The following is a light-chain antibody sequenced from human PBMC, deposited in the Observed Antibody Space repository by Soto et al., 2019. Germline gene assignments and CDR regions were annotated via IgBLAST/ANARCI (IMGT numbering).Light chain of an antibody. V-gene: IGKV1-5*01. CDR3: QQYSSYWT. Sequence: DIQMTQSPASPSGSVGDRVTITCRASQSISRWLAWYQEKPGKAPKVLIYDASNLESGVPSRFSGSGSGTEFTLTISRLQPDDFATYYCQQYSSYWTFGQGTKGDIK. CDR2: DAS. J-gene: IGKJ1*01. CDR1: QSISRW.